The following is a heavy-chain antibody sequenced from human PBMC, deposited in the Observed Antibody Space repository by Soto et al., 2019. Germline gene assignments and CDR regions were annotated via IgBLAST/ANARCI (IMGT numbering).Heavy chain of an antibody. J-gene: IGHJ4*02. D-gene: IGHD3-22*01. CDR1: GFSFSDYP. CDR2: ISSTGMKE. V-gene: IGHV3-30*04. CDR3: ARESWYSDSSGNYYSNYFDS. Sequence: QVQLVESGGGVVQPGRSLSLSCAASGFSFSDYPMHWVRQAPGKGLEWVASISSTGMKEYYGDSVKGRLIISRDTSKNTLYLQMSSLRAEDTAVYYCARESWYSDSSGNYYSNYFDSWGQGTLVTVSS.